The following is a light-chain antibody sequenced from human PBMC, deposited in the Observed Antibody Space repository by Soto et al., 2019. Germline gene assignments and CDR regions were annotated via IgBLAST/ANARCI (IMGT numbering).Light chain of an antibody. J-gene: IGLJ2*01. CDR3: AAWDDSLNGVV. V-gene: IGLV1-44*01. CDR1: SSNIGSNT. CDR2: SNN. Sequence: QSVLTQPPSASGTPGQRVTISCSGSSSNIGSNTVNWYQQLPGTAPKVLIHSNNQRPSRVPDRFSGSKSGTSASLAISGLQSEDEADYYCAAWDDSLNGVVFGGGTKLTVL.